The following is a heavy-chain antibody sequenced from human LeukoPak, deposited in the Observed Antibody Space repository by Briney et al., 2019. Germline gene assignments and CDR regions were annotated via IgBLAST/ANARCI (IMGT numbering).Heavy chain of an antibody. Sequence: QPGGCLRLSCAAPGFTFSLYGIDWVRQAPGKGLEWEAFIQEDGSNKYYADSVKGRFTISRDNSKHTLYLQMNSLRPGDTAMYYYAKDRIVLVTATFDYWGQGTLVTVSS. CDR3: AKDRIVLVTATFDY. D-gene: IGHD2-21*02. CDR2: IQEDGSNK. J-gene: IGHJ4*02. V-gene: IGHV3-30*02. CDR1: GFTFSLYG.